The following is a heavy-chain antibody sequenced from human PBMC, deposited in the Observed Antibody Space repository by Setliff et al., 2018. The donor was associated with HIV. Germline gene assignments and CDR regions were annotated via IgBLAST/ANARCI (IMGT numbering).Heavy chain of an antibody. D-gene: IGHD3-22*01. Sequence: GASVKVSCKASGYLFTGYYMHWVRQAPGQGLEWMGWINVNSGGTKYAQKFQGRVTMTRDTSISTAYMEVSSLRSDDTAVYYCAKCSEMLGTPATSSGYYCGWFDPWGQGQWSPSPQ. CDR1: GYLFTGYY. V-gene: IGHV1-2*02. CDR3: AKCSEMLGTPATSSGYYCGWFDP. CDR2: INVNSGGT. J-gene: IGHJ5*02.